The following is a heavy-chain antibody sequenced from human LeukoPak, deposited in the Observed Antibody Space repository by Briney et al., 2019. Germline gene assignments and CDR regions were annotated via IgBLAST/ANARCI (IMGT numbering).Heavy chain of an antibody. CDR1: GGSFSGYY. Sequence: SETLSLTCAVYGGSFSGYYWNWIRQPPGKGLEWIGEINHSGSTNYNPSLKSRVTISVDTSKNQFSLNLSSVTAADTAVYYCARGGGATNEGYFDYWGQGTLVTVSS. D-gene: IGHD1-26*01. J-gene: IGHJ4*02. V-gene: IGHV4-34*01. CDR2: INHSGST. CDR3: ARGGGATNEGYFDY.